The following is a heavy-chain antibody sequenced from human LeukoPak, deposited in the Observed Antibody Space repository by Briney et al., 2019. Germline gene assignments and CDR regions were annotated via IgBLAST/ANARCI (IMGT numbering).Heavy chain of an antibody. CDR3: ARSIAVAGLPHYYYYMDV. D-gene: IGHD6-19*01. J-gene: IGHJ6*03. V-gene: IGHV1-2*02. CDR1: GGTFSSYA. CDR2: INPNSGGT. Sequence: ASVKVSCKASGGTFSSYAISWVRQAPGQGLEWMGWINPNSGGTNYAQKFQGRVTMTRDTSISTAYMELSRLRSDDTAVYYCARSIAVAGLPHYYYYMDVWGKGATVTVSS.